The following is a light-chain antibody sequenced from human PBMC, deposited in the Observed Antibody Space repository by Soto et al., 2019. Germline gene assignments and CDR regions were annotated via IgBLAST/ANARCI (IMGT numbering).Light chain of an antibody. CDR3: SSYPRTNPVL. Sequence: QSALTQPASVSGSPGQSITISCTGTSSDVDDYNYVSWYQQHPGKAPKLIISDVSTRTSGVSSRFSGAKSDTTASLTISGLQAEDEADYYCSSYPRTNPVLFVGGTNVTVL. J-gene: IGLJ2*01. V-gene: IGLV2-14*03. CDR2: DVS. CDR1: SSDVDDYNY.